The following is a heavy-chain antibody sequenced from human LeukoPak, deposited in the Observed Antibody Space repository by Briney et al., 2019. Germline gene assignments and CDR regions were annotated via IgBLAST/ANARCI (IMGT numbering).Heavy chain of an antibody. CDR2: IKQEGSEK. D-gene: IGHD1-7*01. CDR3: ARNNWDYRGAFDF. J-gene: IGHJ3*01. Sequence: GGSLRLSCAASGFTFSNYWMSWVRQAPEKGLEWVANIKQEGSEKYHVDSVKGPFTISRDNAKHSLYLQMNSQREKRTDVSVCARNNWDYRGAFDFWG. CDR1: GFTFSNYW. V-gene: IGHV3-7*01.